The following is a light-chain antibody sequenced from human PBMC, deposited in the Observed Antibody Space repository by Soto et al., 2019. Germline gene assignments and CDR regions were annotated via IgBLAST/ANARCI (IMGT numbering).Light chain of an antibody. Sequence: DIQMTQSPSTLSASVGDRVTITCRASQSISTWLAWYQQKPGKAPDLLVYDASSLQSGVPSRFSGSGSGTEFTLTISSLQPDDLATYYCQQYNSYPLTFGGGTKVDIK. V-gene: IGKV1-5*01. CDR1: QSISTW. CDR2: DAS. J-gene: IGKJ4*01. CDR3: QQYNSYPLT.